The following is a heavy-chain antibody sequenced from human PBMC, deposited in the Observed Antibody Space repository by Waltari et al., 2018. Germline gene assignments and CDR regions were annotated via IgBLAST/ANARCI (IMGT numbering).Heavy chain of an antibody. CDR2: INPNSGGT. D-gene: IGHD6-6*01. CDR1: GYTFTGYY. V-gene: IGHV1-2*02. J-gene: IGHJ4*02. CDR3: ARTKNPVYSSSSGATRDPFDY. Sequence: QVQLVQSGAEVKKSGASVKVSCKASGYTFTGYYMHWVRQAPGQGLEWMGWINPNSGGTNYAQKFQGRVTMTRDTSISTAYMELSRLRSDDTAVYYCARTKNPVYSSSSGATRDPFDYWGQGTLVTVSS.